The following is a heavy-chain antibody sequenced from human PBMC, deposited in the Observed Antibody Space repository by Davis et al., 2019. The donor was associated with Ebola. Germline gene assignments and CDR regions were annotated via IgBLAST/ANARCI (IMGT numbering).Heavy chain of an antibody. D-gene: IGHD6-19*01. CDR2: ISGSGGST. Sequence: GESLKISCAASGFTFSYYGMNWVRQAPGKGLEWVSSISGSGGSTYYADSVKGRFTISRDNSRNTLYLHMNSLRAEDTAVYYCAKDQQWSYYFDYWGQGTLVTVSS. CDR1: GFTFSYYG. CDR3: AKDQQWSYYFDY. V-gene: IGHV3-23*01. J-gene: IGHJ4*02.